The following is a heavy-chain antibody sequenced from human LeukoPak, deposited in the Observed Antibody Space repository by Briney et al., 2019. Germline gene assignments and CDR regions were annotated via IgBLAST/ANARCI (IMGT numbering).Heavy chain of an antibody. CDR2: VHIYRGNT. CDR3: ARDKTLGSERYYDY. D-gene: IGHD7-27*01. CDR1: GYSSPNYG. J-gene: IGHJ4*02. Sequence: ASVKVSCKASGYSSPNYGISWVRQAPGQGLEWMGWVHIYRGNTNYAQKFQGRVTMTRDMSTSSVYMEVRSLRSEDTAIYYCARDKTLGSERYYDYWGQGTLVTVSS. V-gene: IGHV1-18*01.